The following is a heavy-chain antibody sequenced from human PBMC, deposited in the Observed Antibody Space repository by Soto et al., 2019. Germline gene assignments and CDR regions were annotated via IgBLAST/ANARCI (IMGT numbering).Heavy chain of an antibody. J-gene: IGHJ6*02. CDR1: GGSFSGYY. V-gene: IGHV4-34*01. D-gene: IGHD2-15*01. CDR2: INHSGST. CDR3: ARWGIVGYCSGGSCSRKYYGMDV. Sequence: QVQLQQWGAGLLKPSETLSLTCAVYGGSFSGYYWSWIRQPPGKGLEWIGEINHSGSTNYNPSLKRRVTIAVDTSKNQFSLKLSSVTAADTAVYYCARWGIVGYCSGGSCSRKYYGMDVWGQGTTVTVSS.